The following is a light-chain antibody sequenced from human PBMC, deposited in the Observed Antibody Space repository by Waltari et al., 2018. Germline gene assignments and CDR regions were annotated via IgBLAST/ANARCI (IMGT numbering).Light chain of an antibody. V-gene: IGLV3-27*01. CDR2: KDT. CDR3: HAAADNNWF. J-gene: IGLJ2*01. Sequence: YDLAQPFSVSVSPGQTATITCSGDVLAEKYVRWLQQRPGQAPTLILYKDTERPAGIPERFSGSSSGSTVTLTIRGALLEDEGDYHCHAAADNNWFFGGGTKLTVL. CDR1: VLAEKY.